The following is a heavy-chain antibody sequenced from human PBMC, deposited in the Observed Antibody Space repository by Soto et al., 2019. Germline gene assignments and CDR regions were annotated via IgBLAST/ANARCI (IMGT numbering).Heavy chain of an antibody. Sequence: QVQLVQSGAEVKKPGASVKVSCEAPGHYFRGYYMSWVRQAPGQGLEWLGWINLDSGGTNYAQKLQGRVTMTRDTSITTGYMDTTGHTSDNTAGYYGARSGQYRYCAPTTCAFFDYWGQGTLVTVSS. CDR1: GHYFRGYY. D-gene: IGHD2-15*01. CDR2: INLDSGGT. CDR3: ARSGQYRYCAPTTCAFFDY. J-gene: IGHJ4*02. V-gene: IGHV1-2*02.